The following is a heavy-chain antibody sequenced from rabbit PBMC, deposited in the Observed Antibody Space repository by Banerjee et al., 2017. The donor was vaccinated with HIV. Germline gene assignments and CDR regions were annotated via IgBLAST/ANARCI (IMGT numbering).Heavy chain of an antibody. CDR1: GFTLSSYW. Sequence: QEQLEESGGDLVKPEGSLTLTCTASGFTLSSYWICWVRQAPGKGLEWIACIYTGSGSTYYASWAKGRFTISKTSSTTVTLQMTSLTAADTATYFCARADAGYGGYGYATIFTLWGPGTLVTVS. CDR2: IYTGSGST. CDR3: ARADAGYGGYGYATIFTL. J-gene: IGHJ4*01. V-gene: IGHV1S45*01. D-gene: IGHD6-1*01.